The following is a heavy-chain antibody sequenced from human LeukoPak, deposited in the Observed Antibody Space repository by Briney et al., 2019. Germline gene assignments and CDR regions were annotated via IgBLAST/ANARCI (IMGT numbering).Heavy chain of an antibody. CDR3: ARSVAMGNFDY. CDR1: GFTFNNYE. D-gene: IGHD5-18*01. Sequence: GGSLGLSCAASGFTFNNYEVNWVRQAPGKGLEWVSYISSSGPTKYYADSVKGRFTISRDNAKNSLYLQMNSLRAEDTAVYYCARSVAMGNFDYWGQGTLVTVSS. V-gene: IGHV3-48*03. CDR2: ISSSGPTK. J-gene: IGHJ4*02.